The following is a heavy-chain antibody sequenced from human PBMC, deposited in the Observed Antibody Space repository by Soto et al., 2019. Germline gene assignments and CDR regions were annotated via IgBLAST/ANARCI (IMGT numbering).Heavy chain of an antibody. CDR3: ARDPGYCSGGSCPSDAFDI. Sequence: SVKVSCKASGGTFSSYTISWVRQAPGQGLEWMGRIIPILGIANYAQKFQGRVTITADKSTSTAYMELSSLRSEDTAVYYCARDPGYCSGGSCPSDAFDIWGQGTMVTVS. V-gene: IGHV1-69*04. D-gene: IGHD2-15*01. CDR1: GGTFSSYT. CDR2: IIPILGIA. J-gene: IGHJ3*02.